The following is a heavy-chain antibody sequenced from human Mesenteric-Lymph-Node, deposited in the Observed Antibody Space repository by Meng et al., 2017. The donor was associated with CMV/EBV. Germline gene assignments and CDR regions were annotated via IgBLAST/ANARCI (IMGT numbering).Heavy chain of an antibody. CDR2: LGEGGGAT. V-gene: IGHV3-23*01. J-gene: IGHJ4*02. CDR3: ARDPTGVTRGYFDY. Sequence: VSGFPLSSSALTLVRQAPGKGLEWVAVLGEGGGATYYADSVGGRFSISRDISRNHMYLQMNNLRVDDTAVYYCARDPTGVTRGYFDYWGQGTLVTVSS. D-gene: IGHD3-3*01. CDR1: GFPLSSSA.